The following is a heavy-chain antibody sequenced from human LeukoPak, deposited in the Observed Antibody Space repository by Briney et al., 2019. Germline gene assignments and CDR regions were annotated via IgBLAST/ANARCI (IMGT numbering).Heavy chain of an antibody. CDR3: ARDVHYYYYMDV. Sequence: ASVKVSCKASGYTFTSFGISWVRQAPGEGLEWMGWISAYNGTTNYAQELQGRVTMTTDTSTRTAYMQLRSLRSDDTAVYYCARDVHYYYYMDVWGKGTTVTVSS. V-gene: IGHV1-18*01. CDR2: ISAYNGTT. CDR1: GYTFTSFG. J-gene: IGHJ6*03.